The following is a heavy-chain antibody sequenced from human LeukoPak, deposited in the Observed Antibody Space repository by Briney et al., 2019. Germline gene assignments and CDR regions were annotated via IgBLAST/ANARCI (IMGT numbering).Heavy chain of an antibody. Sequence: GGSLRLSCAASYFTFSGYAMSWVRQAPGKGLEWVSIISGGDSSTYYADSVKGRFTISRDNSKNTLYLQMNSLRAEDTAVYYCAKAYDYWGQGTLVTVSS. CDR1: YFTFSGYA. V-gene: IGHV3-23*01. J-gene: IGHJ4*02. CDR3: AKAYDY. CDR2: ISGGDSST.